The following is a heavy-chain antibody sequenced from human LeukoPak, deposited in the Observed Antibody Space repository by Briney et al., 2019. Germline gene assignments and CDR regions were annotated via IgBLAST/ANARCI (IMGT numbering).Heavy chain of an antibody. V-gene: IGHV3-53*01. Sequence: GGSLRLSCAASGFTVSSNYMSWVRQAPGKGLEWVSVIYSGGSTYYADSVKGRFTISRDNSKNTLYLQMNSLTAEATAVCYCARVGVVPAAIPDGFDIWGQGTMVTVAS. CDR2: IYSGGST. CDR1: GFTVSSNY. J-gene: IGHJ3*02. CDR3: ARVGVVPAAIPDGFDI. D-gene: IGHD2-2*01.